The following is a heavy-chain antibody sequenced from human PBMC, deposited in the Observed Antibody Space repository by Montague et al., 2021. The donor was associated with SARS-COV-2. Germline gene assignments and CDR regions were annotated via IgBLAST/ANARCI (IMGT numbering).Heavy chain of an antibody. Sequence: SETLSPTCAVSGGSISTSNWWTWVRQPPGKGLQWIGEGYHDGRTNYNPSLKSRVTISLDKSKNQFSLNLTSVTAADTAICYCARDHDGSSGSFDCWGPGTLVTVSS. V-gene: IGHV4-4*02. J-gene: IGHJ4*02. CDR3: ARDHDGSSGSFDC. CDR2: GYHDGRT. CDR1: GGSISTSNW. D-gene: IGHD3-22*01.